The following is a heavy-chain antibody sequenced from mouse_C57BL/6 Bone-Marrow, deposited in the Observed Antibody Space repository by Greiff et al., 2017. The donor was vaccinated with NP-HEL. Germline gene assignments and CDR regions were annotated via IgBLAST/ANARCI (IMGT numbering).Heavy chain of an antibody. CDR3: ARDDYDPFAY. V-gene: IGHV1-22*01. J-gene: IGHJ3*01. CDR2: INPNNGGT. CDR1: GYTFTDYN. D-gene: IGHD2-4*01. Sequence: VQLKESGPELVKPGASVKMSCQASGYTFTDYNMHWVKQSHGKSLEWIGYINPNNGGTTYNQKFKGKATLTVNKSSSTAYMELRSLTSKDIAVYYCARDDYDPFAYWGQGTLVTVSA.